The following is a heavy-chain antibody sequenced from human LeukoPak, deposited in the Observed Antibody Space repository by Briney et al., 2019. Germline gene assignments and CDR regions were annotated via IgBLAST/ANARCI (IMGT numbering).Heavy chain of an antibody. D-gene: IGHD4-17*01. CDR1: GFTFSSYE. CDR2: IKPDGSEK. J-gene: IGHJ4*02. Sequence: GGSLRLSCAASGFTFSSYEMNWVRQAPGKGLEWVANIKPDGSEKYYVDSVKGRFTISRDNAKNSLYLQMHSLRAEDTALYYCARSYGDYGWGQGTLVTVSS. V-gene: IGHV3-7*04. CDR3: ARSYGDYG.